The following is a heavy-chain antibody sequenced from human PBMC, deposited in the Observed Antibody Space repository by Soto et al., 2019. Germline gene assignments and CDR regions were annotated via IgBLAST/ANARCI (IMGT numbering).Heavy chain of an antibody. CDR3: AKDRFLAAAGYYYYGMDV. V-gene: IGHV3-30*18. CDR1: GFTLSSYG. Sequence: AVGSLRLSFAASGFTLSSYGMHWVRQALGTGLEWVAVISYDGSNKYYADSVKGGFTISRDNSKNTLYLQMNSLRAEDTAVYYCAKDRFLAAAGYYYYGMDVWGQGTTVTVSS. CDR2: ISYDGSNK. D-gene: IGHD6-13*01. J-gene: IGHJ6*02.